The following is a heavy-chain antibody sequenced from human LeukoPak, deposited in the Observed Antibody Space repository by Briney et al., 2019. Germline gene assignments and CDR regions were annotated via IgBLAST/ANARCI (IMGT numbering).Heavy chain of an antibody. CDR1: AFTFSSYA. CDR3: AKDLGIVVVPAASHY. V-gene: IGHV3-23*01. CDR2: ISGSGGST. Sequence: GGSLRLSCAASAFTFSSYAMSWVRQAPGKGLEWVSSISGSGGSTYYADSVKGRFTISRDNSQNTLDLQMNNLRVEDTAVYYCAKDLGIVVVPAASHYWGQGTLVTVSS. D-gene: IGHD2-2*01. J-gene: IGHJ4*02.